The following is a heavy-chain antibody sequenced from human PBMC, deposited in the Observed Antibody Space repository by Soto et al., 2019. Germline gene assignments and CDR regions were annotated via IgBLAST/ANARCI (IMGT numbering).Heavy chain of an antibody. CDR2: TYSSGST. J-gene: IGHJ4*02. CDR3: ARGQTIRAFEY. V-gene: IGHV4-59*01. CDR1: GAPLSVYT. Sequence: QVQLQESGPGLVKASETLSLTCTVSGAPLSVYTWNWIRQSPGKGLEWIGYTYSSGSTAYNPSLQSRVNISVDTSKNEFSLKLNSVTAADTAVYYCARGQTIRAFEYWGQGALVSVSS.